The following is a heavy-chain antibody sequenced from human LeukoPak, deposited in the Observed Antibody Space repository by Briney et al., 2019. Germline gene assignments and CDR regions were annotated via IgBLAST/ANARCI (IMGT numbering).Heavy chain of an antibody. CDR3: AKDPWGSRGYFDY. Sequence: GGSLRLSCAASGFTFSSNAMIWVRQAPGKGLEWVSVISGGGSDTYYADAVKGRFTISRDDSKNTVYLRMNRLGAEAAAMYYCAKDPWGSRGYFDYWGQPTLATVSS. J-gene: IGHJ4*02. V-gene: IGHV3-23*01. CDR2: ISGGGSDT. CDR1: GFTFSSNA. D-gene: IGHD7-27*01.